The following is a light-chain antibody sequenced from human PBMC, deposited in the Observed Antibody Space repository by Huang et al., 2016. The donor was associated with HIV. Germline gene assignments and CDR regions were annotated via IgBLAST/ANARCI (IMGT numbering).Light chain of an antibody. CDR3: QQIYSTAIT. V-gene: IGKV1-39*01. CDR1: QSISSY. J-gene: IGKJ5*01. CDR2: AAS. Sequence: DIQMTQSPSSLSASVGDRVTITCRASQSISSYLKWYQHRPGKAPRPLTYAASRLQSGVPSMFSGSGSGTDFTLTISSLQPEDFATYYCQQIYSTAITFGQGTRLEIK.